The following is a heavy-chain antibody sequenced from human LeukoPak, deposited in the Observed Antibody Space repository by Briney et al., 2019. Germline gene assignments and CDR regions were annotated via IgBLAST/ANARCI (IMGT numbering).Heavy chain of an antibody. J-gene: IGHJ4*02. CDR3: AREGYYGDYAGY. CDR1: GYTFTSYY. CDR2: INPSGGST. Sequence: ASVKVSCKASGYTFTSYYMHWVRQAPGQGLEWMGIINPSGGSTSYAQKFQGGVTMTRDTSTSTAYMELSSLRSEDTAVYYCAREGYYGDYAGYWGQGTLVTVSS. D-gene: IGHD4-17*01. V-gene: IGHV1-46*01.